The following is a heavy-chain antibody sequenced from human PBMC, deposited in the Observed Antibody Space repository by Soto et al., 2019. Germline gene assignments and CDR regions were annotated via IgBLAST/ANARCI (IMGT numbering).Heavy chain of an antibody. J-gene: IGHJ4*01. CDR2: VKSKTDGGSS. CDR1: GFPFSNAW. D-gene: IGHD1-26*01. V-gene: IGHV3-15*07. Sequence: GSLRLSCAASGFPFSNAWINWVRQVPGKWLEWVGRVKSKTDGGSSDYAAPVKGRFAVSRDDSKNIVYLQMNSLKIEDTGVYYCTTDSRTTLPEIRFDYWGHGTQVTVSS. CDR3: TTDSRTTLPEIRFDY.